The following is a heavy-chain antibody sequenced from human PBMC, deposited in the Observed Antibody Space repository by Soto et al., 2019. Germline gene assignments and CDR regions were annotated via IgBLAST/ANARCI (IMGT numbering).Heavy chain of an antibody. CDR2: ITSTRTTI. Sequence: PWGSLRVSCAASGFTFSSYSMNWFRQAPGKGLEWVSYITSTRTTIYYADSVKGRFTISRDNAKNSLYLQMNSLRDEDTAVYYCAREGSPLNWFDPWGQGTLVTVSS. D-gene: IGHD2-15*01. J-gene: IGHJ5*02. CDR3: AREGSPLNWFDP. V-gene: IGHV3-48*02. CDR1: GFTFSSYS.